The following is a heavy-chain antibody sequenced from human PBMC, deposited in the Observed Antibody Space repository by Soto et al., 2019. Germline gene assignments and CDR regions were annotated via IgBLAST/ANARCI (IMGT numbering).Heavy chain of an antibody. J-gene: IGHJ4*02. CDR3: AREDSIIIPAVADF. Sequence: GGSLRLSCAVSGLTFTNSGINWVRQAPGKGLEWVSSVSKSDYTYYSESVKGRFTISRDNARNSVSLQMNNLRAEDTAVYYCAREDSIIIPAVADFWCQGTLVTFS. CDR1: GLTFTNSG. CDR2: VSKSDYT. D-gene: IGHD6-19*01. V-gene: IGHV3-21*01.